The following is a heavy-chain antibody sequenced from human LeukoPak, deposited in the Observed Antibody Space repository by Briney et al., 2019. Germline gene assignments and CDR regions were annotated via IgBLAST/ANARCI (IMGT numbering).Heavy chain of an antibody. D-gene: IGHD4-11*01. J-gene: IGHJ4*02. V-gene: IGHV3-33*06. Sequence: PGRSLRLSCAAAGFTFSHYGMHWVRQAPGKGLEWVAVIWSDGTNQYYGDSVKGRFTISRDDSGKTVYLQMNSLRREDTGVYYCAKDAQRGFDYSNSLEYGGQGTPVTVST. CDR3: AKDAQRGFDYSNSLEY. CDR2: IWSDGTNQ. CDR1: GFTFSHYG.